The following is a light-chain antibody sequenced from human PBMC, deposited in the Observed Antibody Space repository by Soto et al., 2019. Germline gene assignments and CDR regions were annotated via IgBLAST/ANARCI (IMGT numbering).Light chain of an antibody. CDR2: GAS. CDR1: QSVSSSY. CDR3: QQYDSSPLT. Sequence: EMVLTQSPGTLSLSPGERATLSCRASQSVSSSYLAWYRQKPGQAPRLLIYGASSRATGIPDRFSGSGSGTDFTLTISRLEPEDFAVYYCQQYDSSPLTFGGGTKVEIK. J-gene: IGKJ4*01. V-gene: IGKV3-20*01.